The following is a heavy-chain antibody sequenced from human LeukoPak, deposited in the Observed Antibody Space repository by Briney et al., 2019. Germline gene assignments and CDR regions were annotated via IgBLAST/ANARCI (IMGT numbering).Heavy chain of an antibody. Sequence: GGSLRLSCEASGFTFSSYSLTWVRQAPGKGLEWVSYISYSSETTSYADSVKGRFTSSRDYAKKSLYLQMNSLRAEDTAVYFCARVARGNYYHFDSWGQGTLDTVSS. CDR1: GFTFSSYS. D-gene: IGHD1-26*01. J-gene: IGHJ4*02. CDR2: ISYSSETT. CDR3: ARVARGNYYHFDS. V-gene: IGHV3-48*04.